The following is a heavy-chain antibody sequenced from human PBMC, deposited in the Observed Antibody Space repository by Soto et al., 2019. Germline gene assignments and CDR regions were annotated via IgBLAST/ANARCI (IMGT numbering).Heavy chain of an antibody. CDR3: ATPHSGSYSRWLFGY. Sequence: EVQLLESGGGLVQPGGSLRLSCAASGFTFSSYAMSWVRQAPGKGLEWVSAISGSGGSTYYADSVKGRFTISRDNSKNTLYLQMNSLRAEDTAVYYCATPHSGSYSRWLFGYWGQGTLVTVSS. CDR2: ISGSGGST. CDR1: GFTFSSYA. V-gene: IGHV3-23*01. J-gene: IGHJ4*02. D-gene: IGHD1-26*01.